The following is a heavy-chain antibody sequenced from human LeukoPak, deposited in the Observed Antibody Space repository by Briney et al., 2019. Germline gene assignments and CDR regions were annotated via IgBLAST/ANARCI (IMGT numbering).Heavy chain of an antibody. CDR2: IIPIFHTA. J-gene: IGHJ3*02. CDR1: GYTFTSYA. V-gene: IGHV1-69*13. CDR3: ARTYYYDSSGYPVQVSDAFDI. Sequence: GASVKVSCKASGYTFTSYAISWVRQAPGQGLEWMGGIIPIFHTADYAQKFQGRVTITADESTSTVYMELSRLRSEDTAMYYCARTYYYDSSGYPVQVSDAFDIWGQGTMTVSS. D-gene: IGHD3-22*01.